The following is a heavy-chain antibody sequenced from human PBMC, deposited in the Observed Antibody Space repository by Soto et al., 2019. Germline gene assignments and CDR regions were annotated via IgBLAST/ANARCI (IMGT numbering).Heavy chain of an antibody. CDR2: ISSNSAYI. V-gene: IGHV3-21*01. CDR1: GFTFRSFT. Sequence: GGSLRLSCAASGFTFRSFTMNWVRQAPGKGLEWVSTISSNSAYIYYTDALRGRFTISRDNAKNSLHLQMNSLRAEDTAVYYCTRDASRDSSARGWFDPWGQGPMVTVSS. CDR3: TRDASRDSSARGWFDP. D-gene: IGHD6-13*01. J-gene: IGHJ5*02.